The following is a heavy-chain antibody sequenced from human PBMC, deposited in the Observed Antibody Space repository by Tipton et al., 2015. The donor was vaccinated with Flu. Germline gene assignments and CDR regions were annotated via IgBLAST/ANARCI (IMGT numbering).Heavy chain of an antibody. D-gene: IGHD1-1*01. CDR3: AWTERDGLDV. J-gene: IGHJ3*01. CDR2: INADGSST. V-gene: IGHV3-74*01. Sequence: SLRLSCAASGFAFSSFWMHWVRQVPGRGLVWVARINADGSSTNYADSVKGRFTISRDNARSTLYLQMNSLRGEDTADYYCAWTERDGLDVWGQGTAVSVSS. CDR1: GFAFSSFW.